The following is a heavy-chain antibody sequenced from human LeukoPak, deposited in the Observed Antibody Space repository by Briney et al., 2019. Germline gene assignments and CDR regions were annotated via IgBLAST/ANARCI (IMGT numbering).Heavy chain of an antibody. Sequence: PGGSLRLSCVGSGFTFSSYHMNWVRQAPGKGLEWVSYISSSSSTIYYADSVKGRFTISRDNSKNTLYLQMNSLRAEDTAVYYCARRTPARGFDFWGQGTLVTVSS. CDR1: GFTFSSYH. J-gene: IGHJ4*02. V-gene: IGHV3-48*01. D-gene: IGHD3-10*01. CDR2: ISSSSSTI. CDR3: ARRTPARGFDF.